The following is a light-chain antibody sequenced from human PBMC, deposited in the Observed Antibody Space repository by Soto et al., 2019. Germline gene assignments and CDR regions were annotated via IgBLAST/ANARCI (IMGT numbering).Light chain of an antibody. V-gene: IGKV3-20*01. Sequence: EIVLTQSPGTLSLSPGERATLSCRASQSVSSSYLAWYQHKPGQAPRLLIYGASSRAAGIPDRFSGSGSGPDFTLTISRLDPEDFAVYYCQQYGSSMGTFGQGTKVEIK. CDR1: QSVSSSY. CDR2: GAS. CDR3: QQYGSSMGT. J-gene: IGKJ1*01.